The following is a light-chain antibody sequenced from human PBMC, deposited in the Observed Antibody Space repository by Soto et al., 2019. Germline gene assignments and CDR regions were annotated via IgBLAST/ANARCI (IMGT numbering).Light chain of an antibody. Sequence: IMLALSPGTMSLSPGERATLSCRASQSVSSSNLAWYQQKPGQAPRLLIYGASSRATGIPDRFSGSGSGTDFTLIITRLEPEDFAVYYCQQYASSPGTFGQGTKVDIK. J-gene: IGKJ1*01. V-gene: IGKV3-20*01. CDR3: QQYASSPGT. CDR2: GAS. CDR1: QSVSSSN.